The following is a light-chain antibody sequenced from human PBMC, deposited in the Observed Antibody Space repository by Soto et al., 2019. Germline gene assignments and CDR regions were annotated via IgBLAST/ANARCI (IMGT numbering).Light chain of an antibody. V-gene: IGKV1-5*03. J-gene: IGKJ1*01. CDR1: QSISVW. Sequence: DIQMTQSPSTLSASVGDRVTITCRASQSISVWLAWYQQKAGKAPNLLIYKASRLESGVPSRFSGSGSETEFTLTISGLQPGDSATYYCQQYNSYSPTFGQGTKVHI. CDR3: QQYNSYSPT. CDR2: KAS.